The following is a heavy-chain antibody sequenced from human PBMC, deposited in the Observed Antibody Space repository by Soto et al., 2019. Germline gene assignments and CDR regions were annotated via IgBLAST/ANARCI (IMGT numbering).Heavy chain of an antibody. CDR2: SRKKADSYTA. J-gene: IGHJ4*02. V-gene: IGHV3-72*01. D-gene: IGHD4-17*01. CDR3: ACDYRDF. Sequence: EVQVVESGGGLAQPGGSLRLSCAVSGFTFSDDHMDWVRQAPGKGLEWVGRSRKKADSYTAEYAASVKGRFIISRDESNNSLYRQMNGLKTEDTAVYFWACDYRDFWGQGTLVTASS. CDR1: GFTFSDDH.